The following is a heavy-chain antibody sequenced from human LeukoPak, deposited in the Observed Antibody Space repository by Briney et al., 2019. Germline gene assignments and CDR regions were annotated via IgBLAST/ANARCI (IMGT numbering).Heavy chain of an antibody. V-gene: IGHV1-2*02. CDR3: AGWGSFSGPDGMDV. CDR2: INPNSGGT. Sequence: ASVKVSCKASGYTFTGYYMHWVRQAPGQGLEWMGWINPNSGGTNYAQKFQGRVTMTRDTSISTAYMELSRLRSDDTAVYYCAGWGSFSGPDGMDVWGQGTTVTVSS. CDR1: GYTFTGYY. J-gene: IGHJ6*02. D-gene: IGHD3-10*01.